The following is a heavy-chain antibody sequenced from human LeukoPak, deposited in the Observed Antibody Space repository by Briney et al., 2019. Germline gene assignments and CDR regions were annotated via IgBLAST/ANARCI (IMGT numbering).Heavy chain of an antibody. CDR1: GYTFTGYY. CDR2: INPKSGGK. V-gene: IGHV1-2*06. Sequence: ASVKVSXKASGYTFTGYYMHWVRQAPGQGVEGMGRINPKSGGKKYAQKFEGRVNMTRDTSISTAYMEMSRLRSDDTAVYYCARDFYAGWLFEYFQHWGQGTLVTVSS. D-gene: IGHD3-22*01. J-gene: IGHJ1*01. CDR3: ARDFYAGWLFEYFQH.